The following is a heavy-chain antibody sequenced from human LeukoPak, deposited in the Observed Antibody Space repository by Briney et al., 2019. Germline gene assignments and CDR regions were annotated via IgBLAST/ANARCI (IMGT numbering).Heavy chain of an antibody. Sequence: PGRSLRLSCAASGFTFSSYAMHWVRQAPGKGLEWVAVISYDGSNKYYADSVKGRFTISRDNSKNTLYLQMNSLRAEDTAVYYCARDSEWLPDYWGQGTTVTVSS. CDR3: ARDSEWLPDY. CDR1: GFTFSSYA. CDR2: ISYDGSNK. V-gene: IGHV3-30-3*01. D-gene: IGHD5-24*01. J-gene: IGHJ4*03.